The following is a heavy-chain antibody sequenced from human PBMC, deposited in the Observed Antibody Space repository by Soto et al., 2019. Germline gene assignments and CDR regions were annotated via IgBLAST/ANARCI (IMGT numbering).Heavy chain of an antibody. CDR1: GFSFSSYA. D-gene: IGHD3-9*01. Sequence: QVQLVESGGGVVQPGRSLRLSCAASGFSFSSYAMHWVRQAPGKGLEWVAVMSFDGNGKHYADSVKGRFTISRDENENTLFLQMNSLRPEDTAVYYCARDRYLDSYAFDYWGQGILVSVSS. V-gene: IGHV3-30-3*01. J-gene: IGHJ4*02. CDR2: MSFDGNGK. CDR3: ARDRYLDSYAFDY.